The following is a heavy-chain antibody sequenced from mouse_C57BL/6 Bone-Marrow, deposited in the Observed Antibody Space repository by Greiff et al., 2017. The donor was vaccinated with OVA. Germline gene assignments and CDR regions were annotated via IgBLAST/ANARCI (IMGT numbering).Heavy chain of an antibody. CDR1: GYSITSGYY. Sequence: EVQLVESGPGLVKPSQSLSLTCSVTGYSITSGYYWNWIRQFPGNKLEWMGYISYDGSNNYNPSLKNRISITRDTSKNQFFLKLNSVTTEDTATYYCARGREDSSVLAWFAYRGQGTLVTVSA. CDR2: ISYDGSN. V-gene: IGHV3-6*01. D-gene: IGHD1-3*01. J-gene: IGHJ3*01. CDR3: ARGREDSSVLAWFAY.